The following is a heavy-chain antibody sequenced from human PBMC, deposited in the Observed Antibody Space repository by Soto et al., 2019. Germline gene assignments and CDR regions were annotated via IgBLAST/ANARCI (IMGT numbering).Heavy chain of an antibody. CDR2: INPSGST. CDR3: ARGRITMLH. V-gene: IGHV4-34*01. D-gene: IGHD3-10*02. CDR1: DGSSSGYY. J-gene: IGHJ4*02. Sequence: QVQLQQWGAGLLKPSETLSLTCTVYDGSSSGYYWSWVRQPPGKGLEWIGEINPSGSTNYNPSLKSQVTISVDTSNNQFSLNVNSVTAADTAVYYCARGRITMLHWGQGTLVTVSS.